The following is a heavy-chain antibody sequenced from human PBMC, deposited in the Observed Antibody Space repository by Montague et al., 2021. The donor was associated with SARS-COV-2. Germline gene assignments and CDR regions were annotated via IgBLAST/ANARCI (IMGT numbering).Heavy chain of an antibody. CDR3: ARQHIVVVTAVQAASYFDP. J-gene: IGHJ5*02. CDR1: GFTFSNYE. Sequence: SLRLSCAASGFTFSNYETNWVRQAPGKGLEWVSYISSSGSNIYYADSVKGRFSISRDDAKSSLYLQMNGLRAEDTAVYYCARQHIVVVTAVQAASYFDPWGQGTLVTVSS. D-gene: IGHD2-21*02. V-gene: IGHV3-48*03. CDR2: ISSSGSNI.